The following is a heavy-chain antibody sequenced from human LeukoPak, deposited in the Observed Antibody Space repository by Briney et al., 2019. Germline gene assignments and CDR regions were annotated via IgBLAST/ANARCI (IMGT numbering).Heavy chain of an antibody. V-gene: IGHV3-20*04. Sequence: RPGGSLRLSCAASGCTFDEYGMNWVRQVPGKGLEWVSTINWNGGSSSYADSVKGRFTISRDNAKNSLYLQMNSLRAEDTALYYCARAILPYTGNRHYYYMDVWGKGTSVTVSS. CDR1: GCTFDEYG. CDR2: INWNGGSS. D-gene: IGHD1-1*01. CDR3: ARAILPYTGNRHYYYMDV. J-gene: IGHJ6*03.